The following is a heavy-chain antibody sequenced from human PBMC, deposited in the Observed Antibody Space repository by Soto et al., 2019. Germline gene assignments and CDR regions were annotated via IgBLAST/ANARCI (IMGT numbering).Heavy chain of an antibody. V-gene: IGHV4-34*01. CDR1: GGSFSGYY. J-gene: IGHJ5*02. D-gene: IGHD6-19*01. CDR3: ARGYSSGWYRWFDP. CDR2: INHSGST. Sequence: SETLSLTCAVYGGSFSGYYCSWIRQPPGKGLEWIGEINHSGSTNYNPSLKSRVTISVDTSKNQFSLKLSSVTAADTAVYYCARGYSSGWYRWFDPWGQGTLVTVSS.